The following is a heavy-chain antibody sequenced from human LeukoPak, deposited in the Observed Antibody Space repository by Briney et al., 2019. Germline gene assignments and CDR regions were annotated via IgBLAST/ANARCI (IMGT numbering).Heavy chain of an antibody. CDR1: GGSFSGYY. V-gene: IGHV4-31*11. CDR3: VAPYSNPRDRSIDY. J-gene: IGHJ4*02. Sequence: SETLSLICAVYGGSFSGYYWSWIRQHPGKGLEWIGYIYYSGSTYYNPSLKSRVTISVDTSKNQFSLKLSSVTAADTAVYYCVAPYSNPRDRSIDYWGQGTLVTVSS. D-gene: IGHD4-11*01. CDR2: IYYSGST.